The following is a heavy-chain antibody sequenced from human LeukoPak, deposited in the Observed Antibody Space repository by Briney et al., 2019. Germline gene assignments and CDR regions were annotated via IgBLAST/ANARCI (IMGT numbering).Heavy chain of an antibody. CDR3: ARVSYGDSGYFDY. CDR2: ISSSSSYI. V-gene: IGHV3-11*06. CDR1: GLIFSDYY. D-gene: IGHD4-17*01. J-gene: IGHJ4*02. Sequence: MAGGSLRLSCPASGLIFSDYYMSWIRQAPGKGLEWVSYISSSSSYINYADSVKGRFTISRDNAKNSLYLQMNSLRAEDTAVYYCARVSYGDSGYFDYWGQGTLVTVSS.